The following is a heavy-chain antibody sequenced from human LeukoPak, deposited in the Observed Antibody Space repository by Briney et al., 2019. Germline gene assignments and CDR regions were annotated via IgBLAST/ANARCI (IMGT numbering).Heavy chain of an antibody. V-gene: IGHV1-3*03. Sequence: ASVKVSCKSSGYTFISYAMHWVRQAPGQRLEWMGWMNAGNGNTKYSQKFQGRVTITRDTSASTAYMELSSLKSEDMAVYYCAREGSMVRGVIFLYWGQGTLVTVSS. CDR1: GYTFISYA. CDR2: MNAGNGNT. CDR3: AREGSMVRGVIFLY. J-gene: IGHJ4*02. D-gene: IGHD3-10*01.